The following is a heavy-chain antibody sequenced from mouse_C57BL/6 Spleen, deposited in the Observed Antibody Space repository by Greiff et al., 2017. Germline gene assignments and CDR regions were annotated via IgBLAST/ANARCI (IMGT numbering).Heavy chain of an antibody. CDR3: ARDMITTGRTSYAC. Sequence: EVKLEESGGGLVKPGGSLKLSCAASGFTFSSYAMSWVRQTPEKRLEWVATISYGGSYTYYPDNVKGRFTISRDKAKNNLYLQMSHLKSEDTAMYYCARDMITTGRTSYACWGQGTLVTVSA. J-gene: IGHJ3*01. CDR1: GFTFSSYA. V-gene: IGHV5-4*01. CDR2: ISYGGSYT. D-gene: IGHD2-4*01.